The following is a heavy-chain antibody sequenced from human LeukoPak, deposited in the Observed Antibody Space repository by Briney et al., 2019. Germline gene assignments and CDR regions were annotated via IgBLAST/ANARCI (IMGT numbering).Heavy chain of an antibody. J-gene: IGHJ4*02. CDR1: GFTFNNYW. D-gene: IGHD6-13*01. CDR2: IKQDGSAK. CDR3: ARASMRMTTAGLVDY. Sequence: GGSLRLSCAASGFTFNNYWMSWVRQAPGKGLEWVANIKQDGSAKFYVDSVQGRFAISRDNAENSLYLQMNSLRAEDTAVYYCARASMRMTTAGLVDYWGQGTLVTVSS. V-gene: IGHV3-7*05.